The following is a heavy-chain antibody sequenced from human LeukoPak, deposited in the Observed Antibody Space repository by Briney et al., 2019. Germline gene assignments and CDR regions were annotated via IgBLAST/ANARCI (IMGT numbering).Heavy chain of an antibody. CDR1: GFTFRSYW. CDR2: ISGSGGST. CDR3: AKGSRDSSGWYRDY. D-gene: IGHD6-19*01. V-gene: IGHV3-23*01. J-gene: IGHJ4*02. Sequence: GGSLRLSCATSGFTFRSYWMHWVRQAPGKGLEWVSEISGSGGSTYYADSVKGRFTISRDNSKNTLYLQMNSLRAEDTAVYYCAKGSRDSSGWYRDYWGQGTLVTVSS.